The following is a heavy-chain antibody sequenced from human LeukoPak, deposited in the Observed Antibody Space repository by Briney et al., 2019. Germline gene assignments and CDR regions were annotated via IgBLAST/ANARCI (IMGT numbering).Heavy chain of an antibody. D-gene: IGHD3-16*02. J-gene: IGHJ4*02. CDR3: ARGGGITFGGVIGPLGY. CDR1: GYTFTSYD. CDR2: MNPNSGNT. Sequence: GASVKVSCKASGYTFTSYDINWVRQATGQGLEWMGWMNPNSGNTGYAQKFQGRVTMTRNTSISTAYMELSSLRSEDTAVYYCARGGGITFGGVIGPLGYWGQGTLVTVSS. V-gene: IGHV1-8*01.